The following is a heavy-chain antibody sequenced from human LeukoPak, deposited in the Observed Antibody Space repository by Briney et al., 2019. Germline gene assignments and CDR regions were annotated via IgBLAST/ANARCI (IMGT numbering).Heavy chain of an antibody. D-gene: IGHD5-24*01. CDR3: ARVGRDGYNDYLDY. V-gene: IGHV4-4*07. CDR2: IYTSGST. J-gene: IGHJ4*02. CDR1: GGSISSYY. Sequence: SETLSLTCTVSGGSISSYYWSWIRQPAGKGLEWIGRIYTSGSTNYNPSLKSRVTMSVDTSKNQFSLKLSSVTAADTAVYYCARVGRDGYNDYLDYWGQGTLVTVPS.